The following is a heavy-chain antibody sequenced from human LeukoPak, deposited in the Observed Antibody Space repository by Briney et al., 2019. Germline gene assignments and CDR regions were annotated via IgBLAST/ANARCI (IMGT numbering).Heavy chain of an antibody. CDR2: IKSDESST. CDR1: GFTFSRSW. D-gene: IGHD5-12*01. Sequence: GGSLRLSCAASGFTFSRSWMHWVRHAPGEGLVWVSRIKSDESSTTYADSVKGRFTISRDNAKNTVYLQMNSLRVEDTAVYYCARDGEAASGYASGGFDSWGQGTLVTVSS. J-gene: IGHJ4*02. V-gene: IGHV3-74*01. CDR3: ARDGEAASGYASGGFDS.